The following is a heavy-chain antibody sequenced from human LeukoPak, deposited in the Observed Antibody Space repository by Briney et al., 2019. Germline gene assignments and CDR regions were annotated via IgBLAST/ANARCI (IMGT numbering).Heavy chain of an antibody. CDR1: GYSFTTYD. CDR2: MRPKKSDT. D-gene: IGHD2-8*01. V-gene: IGHV1-8*01. CDR3: AGGPPEDTSNGY. Sequence: GASVKVSCKASGYSFTTYDINWVRQAPGQGLEWMGWMRPKKSDTGYARKFQDRVTLTWNISTDTAYMELNSLTAEDTAVYFCAGGPPEDTSNGYWGQGTLVTVSS. J-gene: IGHJ4*02.